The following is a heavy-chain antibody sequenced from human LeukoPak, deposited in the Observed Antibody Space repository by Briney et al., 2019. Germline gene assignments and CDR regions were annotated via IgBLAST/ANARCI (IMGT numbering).Heavy chain of an antibody. CDR1: GFTFSSYA. V-gene: IGHV3-30*04. J-gene: IGHJ4*02. CDR2: ISYDGSNK. Sequence: GGSLRLSCAASGFTFSSYAMHWVRQAPGKGLEWVAVISYDGSNKYYADSVKGRFTISRDNSKNTLYLQMNSLRAEDTAVYYCARDSWLDGYNSYLDYWGQGTLVTVSS. CDR3: ARDSWLDGYNSYLDY. D-gene: IGHD5-24*01.